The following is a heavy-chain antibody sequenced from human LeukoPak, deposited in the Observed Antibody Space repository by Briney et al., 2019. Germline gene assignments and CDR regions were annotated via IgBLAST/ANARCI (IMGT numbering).Heavy chain of an antibody. V-gene: IGHV4-38-2*02. CDR1: GYSISSVYY. CDR3: VRGYDY. Sequence: SETLSLTCTVSGYSISSVYYWGWIRQPPGKGLEWVGNIYFTRRNYYNTSLKSRVTISVNTSKNQFSLKLNSVIAADTAVYYCVRGYDYWGQGTLVTVSS. CDR2: IYFTRRN. J-gene: IGHJ4*02.